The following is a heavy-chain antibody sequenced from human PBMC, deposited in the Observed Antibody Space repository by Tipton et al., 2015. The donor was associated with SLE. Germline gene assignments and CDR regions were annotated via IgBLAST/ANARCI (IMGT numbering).Heavy chain of an antibody. Sequence: TLSLTCTVSGGSIISHYWTWFRQSPGRGLEWIGHISASGGTNYNPSLKSRVTTSVDTSENQFSLRLSSVTAADTAVYYCARTQYCGGDCYGDAFDFWGQGTMVTVSS. CDR2: ISASGGT. J-gene: IGHJ3*01. D-gene: IGHD2-21*01. V-gene: IGHV4-4*08. CDR3: ARTQYCGGDCYGDAFDF. CDR1: GGSIISHY.